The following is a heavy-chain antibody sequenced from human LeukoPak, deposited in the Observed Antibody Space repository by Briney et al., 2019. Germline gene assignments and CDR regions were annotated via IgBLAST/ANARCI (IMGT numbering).Heavy chain of an antibody. CDR2: IIPIFGSA. D-gene: IGHD6-13*01. V-gene: IGHV1-69*13. CDR3: ARVLQQQLQNWFDP. J-gene: IGHJ5*02. CDR1: GDTFSNYA. Sequence: SVKVSCKASGDTFSNYAINWVRQAPGQGLEWMGGIIPIFGSANYAQKFQGRVTITADESTRTAYMELSSLTSEDTAIYYCARVLQQQLQNWFDPWGQGTLVTVSS.